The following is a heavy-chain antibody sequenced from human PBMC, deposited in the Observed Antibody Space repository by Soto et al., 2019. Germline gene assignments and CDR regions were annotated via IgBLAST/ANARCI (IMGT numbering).Heavy chain of an antibody. V-gene: IGHV4-39*01. D-gene: IGHD3-3*01. Sequence: QVQLQESGPRLMKPSETLSLTCSVSGASIINGGYYWAWIRQSPGEGLEWIGSMLYTGNTFYKPTHRSRVTISADTSKNQFSRGLDSVTATDSAIYYCTRHAPYDGFDYWGQGTLLSVPS. J-gene: IGHJ4*02. CDR1: GASIINGGYY. CDR2: MLYTGNT. CDR3: TRHAPYDGFDY.